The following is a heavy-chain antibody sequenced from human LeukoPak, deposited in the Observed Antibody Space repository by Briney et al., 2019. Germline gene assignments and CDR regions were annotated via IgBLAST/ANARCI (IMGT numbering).Heavy chain of an antibody. CDR3: ARGVRYFDWPHRGLPTVYYFDY. Sequence: SETLSLTCAVYGGSFSGYYWSWIRQPPGKGLEWIGEINHSGSTNYNPSLKSRVTISVDTSKNQFSLKLSSVTAADTAVYYCARGVRYFDWPHRGLPTVYYFDYWGQGTLVTVSS. D-gene: IGHD3-9*01. V-gene: IGHV4-34*01. CDR1: GGSFSGYY. CDR2: INHSGST. J-gene: IGHJ4*02.